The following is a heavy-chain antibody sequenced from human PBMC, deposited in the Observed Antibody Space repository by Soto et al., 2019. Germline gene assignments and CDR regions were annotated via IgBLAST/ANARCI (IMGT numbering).Heavy chain of an antibody. CDR2: IYYSGST. J-gene: IGHJ5*01. Sequence: SETLSLTCTVSGGSISSYYWSWIRQPPGKGLEWIGYIYYSGSTNYNPSLKSRVTISVDTSKNQFSLKLSSVTAADTAVYYCARLMGYSSSWYRLLDSRAQRTPVTVSS. V-gene: IGHV4-59*08. D-gene: IGHD6-13*01. CDR1: GGSISSYY. CDR3: ARLMGYSSSWYRLLDS.